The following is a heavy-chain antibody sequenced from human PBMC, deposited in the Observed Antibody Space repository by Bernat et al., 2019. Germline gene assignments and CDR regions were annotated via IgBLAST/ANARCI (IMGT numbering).Heavy chain of an antibody. V-gene: IGHV4-31*03. CDR1: GGSISSGGYY. CDR3: ARDSVRGVPPPYYYYGMDV. J-gene: IGHJ6*02. D-gene: IGHD3-10*01. Sequence: QVQLQESGPGLVKPSQTLSLTCTVSGGSISSGGYYWSWIRQHPGKGLEWIGYIYYSGSTYYNPSLKSRVTISVDTSKNQFSLKLSSVTAADTAVYYCARDSVRGVPPPYYYYGMDVWGQGTTVTVSS. CDR2: IYYSGST.